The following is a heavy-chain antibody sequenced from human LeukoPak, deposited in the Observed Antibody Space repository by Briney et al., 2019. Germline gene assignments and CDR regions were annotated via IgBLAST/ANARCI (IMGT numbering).Heavy chain of an antibody. CDR2: ISSYTGNT. CDR3: ASYGGASSTFDY. J-gene: IGHJ4*02. D-gene: IGHD3-16*01. CDR1: GYTFTGYY. V-gene: IGHV1-18*01. Sequence: ASVKVSCKASGYTFTGYYMHWVRQAPGQGLEWMGWISSYTGNTNYAQKLQGRVTMTTDTSTSTAYVELRSLRSDDTAVYYCASYGGASSTFDYWGQGTLVTVSS.